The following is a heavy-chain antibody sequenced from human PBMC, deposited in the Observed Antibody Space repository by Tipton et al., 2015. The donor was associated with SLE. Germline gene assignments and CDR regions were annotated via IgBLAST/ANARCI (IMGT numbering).Heavy chain of an antibody. D-gene: IGHD1-26*01. V-gene: IGHV4-34*01. CDR3: ASTRHGDSGIYPGAFDI. CDR2: INHIGNT. CDR1: GGSFSGFY. J-gene: IGHJ3*02. Sequence: LRLSCAVYGGSFSGFYWSWIRQPPGKGLEWIGEINHIGNTHYNPSLKSRITVSVDTSKNQFSLKLSSVTAADTAVYYCASTRHGDSGIYPGAFDIWGQGTMVTVSS.